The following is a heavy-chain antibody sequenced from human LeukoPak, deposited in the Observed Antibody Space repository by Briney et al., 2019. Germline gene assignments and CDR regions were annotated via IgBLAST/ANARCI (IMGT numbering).Heavy chain of an antibody. CDR1: GFTFSSYW. D-gene: IGHD6-13*01. J-gene: IGHJ4*02. CDR3: AKVLRIADSDYFDY. CDR2: ISGSGGST. V-gene: IGHV3-23*01. Sequence: PGGSLRLSCAASGFTFSSYWMPWARQAPGKGLEWASAISGSGGSTYYADSVKGRFTISRDNSKNTLHLQMNSLRAEDTAVYYCAKVLRIADSDYFDYWGQGTLVTVSS.